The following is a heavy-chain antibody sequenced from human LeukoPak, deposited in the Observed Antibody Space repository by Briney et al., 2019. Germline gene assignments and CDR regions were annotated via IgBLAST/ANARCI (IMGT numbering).Heavy chain of an antibody. CDR1: GYTFTSYY. Sequence: ASVTVSCKASGYTFTSYYMHWVRQPPAQGLEWMGIINISGGSRSNAQKFQGRVTMTRDTYTSTVYMELGSLRTEDTAVYYCARVNGGSRGWYGFKGFDIWGQGTMATVSS. D-gene: IGHD6-19*01. J-gene: IGHJ3*02. V-gene: IGHV1-46*01. CDR3: ARVNGGSRGWYGFKGFDI. CDR2: INISGGSR.